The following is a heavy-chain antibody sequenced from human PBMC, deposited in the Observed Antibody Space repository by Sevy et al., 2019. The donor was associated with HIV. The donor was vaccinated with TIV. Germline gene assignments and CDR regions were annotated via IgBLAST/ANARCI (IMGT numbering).Heavy chain of an antibody. Sequence: GGSLRLSCAASGFTFDDYAMHWVRQAPGKGLERVSGISWNSGSIGYADSVKGRFTISRDNAKNSLYLQMNSLRAEDTALYYYAKDIGGYSYGGHYYYYYYGMDVWRQGTTVTVSS. CDR2: ISWNSGSI. CDR3: AKDIGGYSYGGHYYYYYYGMDV. J-gene: IGHJ6*02. V-gene: IGHV3-9*01. CDR1: GFTFDDYA. D-gene: IGHD5-18*01.